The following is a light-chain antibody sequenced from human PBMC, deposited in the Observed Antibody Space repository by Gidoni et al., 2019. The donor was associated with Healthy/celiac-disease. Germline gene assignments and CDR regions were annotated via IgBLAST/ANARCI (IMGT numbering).Light chain of an antibody. V-gene: IGKV3-11*01. J-gene: IGKJ2*01. Sequence: VLTPSPAPLSLSPGERATLSCRASQSVSSYLAWYQQKPGQAPRLLIYDASNRATGIPDRFSGSGSGTDFTLTISSLEPEDFAVYYCQQRSNWPYTFGQGTKLEIK. CDR3: QQRSNWPYT. CDR1: QSVSSY. CDR2: DAS.